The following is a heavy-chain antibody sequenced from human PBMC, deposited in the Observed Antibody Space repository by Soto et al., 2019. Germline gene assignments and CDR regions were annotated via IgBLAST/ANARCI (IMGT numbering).Heavy chain of an antibody. J-gene: IGHJ4*02. Sequence: TGGSLRLSCAASGFTFSSYALSWVRQAPGRGLEWVSSISPSGDTYYADSVKGRFTLSRDNSKSTVYLQMNSLKAEDTALYFCARSGSYSWLPYWGQGTLVTVSS. D-gene: IGHD1-26*01. CDR2: ISPSGDT. CDR3: ARSGSYSWLPY. V-gene: IGHV3-23*01. CDR1: GFTFSSYA.